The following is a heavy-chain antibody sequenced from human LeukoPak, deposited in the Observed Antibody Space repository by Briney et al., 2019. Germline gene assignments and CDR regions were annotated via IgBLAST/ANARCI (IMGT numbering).Heavy chain of an antibody. CDR3: ARVYGSSYYFDY. CDR1: GFTFSSYA. D-gene: IGHD2-15*01. V-gene: IGHV3-23*01. Sequence: GGSLRLSCAASGFTFSSYAMSWVRQAPGKGLEWVSAISGSGGSTYYADSVKGRFASSRDNSKNTLYLEMNSLRAEDTAIYYCARVYGSSYYFDYWGQGTLVTVSS. CDR2: ISGSGGST. J-gene: IGHJ4*02.